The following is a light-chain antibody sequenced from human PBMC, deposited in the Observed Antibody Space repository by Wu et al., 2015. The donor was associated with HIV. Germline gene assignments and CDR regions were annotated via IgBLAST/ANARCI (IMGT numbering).Light chain of an antibody. CDR2: VTS. J-gene: IGKJ4*01. CDR3: QKXNRDPLT. CDR1: QGIGKY. Sequence: DIQMTQSPSSLSASIGDTVTITCRASQGIGKYLAWYQHKPGKVPKLLIYVTSTLESGVPSRFSGSGSGTDFTLTISSLQPEDVATYYCQKXNRDPLTFGGGTKVEIK. V-gene: IGKV1-27*01.